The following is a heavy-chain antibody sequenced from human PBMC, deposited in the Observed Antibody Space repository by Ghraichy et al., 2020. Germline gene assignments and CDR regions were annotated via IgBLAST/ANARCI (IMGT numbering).Heavy chain of an antibody. Sequence: GGSLRLSCAASGFTVTDYCMYWVRQVPGKGLLWVSHISPDGNVINYEGSLTGRFTISRDIANNTVFLQMNSLRADDTAIYYCARGEFGLGDWGQGTLVTVSS. D-gene: IGHD3/OR15-3a*01. V-gene: IGHV3-74*01. CDR1: GFTVTDYC. J-gene: IGHJ4*02. CDR2: ISPDGNVI. CDR3: ARGEFGLGD.